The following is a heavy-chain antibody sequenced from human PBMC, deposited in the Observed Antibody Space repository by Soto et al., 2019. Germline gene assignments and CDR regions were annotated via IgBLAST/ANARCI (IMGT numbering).Heavy chain of an antibody. V-gene: IGHV1-18*01. CDR1: GYTFTSYG. CDR3: ARDSMDGSGSPWWYFDL. J-gene: IGHJ2*01. CDR2: ISAYNGNT. Sequence: QVQLVQSGAEVKKPGASVKVSCKASGYTFTSYGISWVRQAPGQGLEWMGWISAYNGNTNYAQELQGRVTMTTDTSTSTAYMGLRSLRSDDTAVYYCARDSMDGSGSPWWYFDLWGRGTLVTVSS. D-gene: IGHD3-10*01.